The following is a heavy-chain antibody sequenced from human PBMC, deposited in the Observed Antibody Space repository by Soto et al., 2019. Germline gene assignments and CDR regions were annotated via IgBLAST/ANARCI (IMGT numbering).Heavy chain of an antibody. V-gene: IGHV3-30*18. CDR2: ITNDGNNE. CDR1: GFVFSDYG. J-gene: IGHJ6*02. CDR3: AKEGPGGGRHFYYAMDV. D-gene: IGHD1-26*01. Sequence: QMNLVESGGGVVQPGRSLRVSCAASGFVFSDYGMHWVRKAPGKGLEWVALITNDGNNEYYRESVKGRFSISRGRSTNTVDLLMNSLRPEDTGVYYCAKEGPGGGRHFYYAMDVWGQGTTVTVSS.